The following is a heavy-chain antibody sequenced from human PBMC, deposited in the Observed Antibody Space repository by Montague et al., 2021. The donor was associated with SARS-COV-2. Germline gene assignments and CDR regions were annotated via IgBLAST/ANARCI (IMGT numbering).Heavy chain of an antibody. Sequence: PVKVSCKASGYTLTSYGISWVRQAPGQGLEWMGWISAYSGKTNYSQKVQGRVTMTTDTSTSTAYMELRSLRSDDAAVYYCARARDGYIIIDYWGQGTLVTVSS. CDR2: ISAYSGKT. CDR1: GYTLTSYG. V-gene: IGHV1-18*01. CDR3: ARARDGYIIIDY. D-gene: IGHD5-24*01. J-gene: IGHJ4*02.